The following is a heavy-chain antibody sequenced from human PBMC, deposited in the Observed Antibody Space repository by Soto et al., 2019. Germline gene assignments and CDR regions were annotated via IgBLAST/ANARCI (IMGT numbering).Heavy chain of an antibody. D-gene: IGHD3-22*01. J-gene: IGHJ5*02. V-gene: IGHV3-9*01. CDR3: AKDPDYYDSSGYS. CDR2: ISWNSGSI. CDR1: GFTFDDYA. Sequence: EVQLVESGGGLVQPGRSLRLSCAASGFTFDDYAMHWVRQAPGKGLEWVSGISWNSGSIGYADSVKGRFTISRDNAKNSLYLQMKSLRAEDTALYYCAKDPDYYDSSGYSWGQGTLVTVSS.